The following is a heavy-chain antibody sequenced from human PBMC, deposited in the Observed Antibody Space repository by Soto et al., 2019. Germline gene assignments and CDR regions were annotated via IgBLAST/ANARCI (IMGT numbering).Heavy chain of an antibody. CDR3: ARARAQDFWSGYYAVLGMDV. D-gene: IGHD3-3*01. CDR1: GGSISSYY. V-gene: IGHV4-59*01. J-gene: IGHJ6*02. CDR2: IYYSGST. Sequence: SETLSLTCTVSGGSISSYYWSWIRQPPGKGLEWIGYIYYSGSTNYNPSLKGRVTISVDTSKNQFSLKLSSVTAADTAVYYCARARAQDFWSGYYAVLGMDVWGQGTTVTVSS.